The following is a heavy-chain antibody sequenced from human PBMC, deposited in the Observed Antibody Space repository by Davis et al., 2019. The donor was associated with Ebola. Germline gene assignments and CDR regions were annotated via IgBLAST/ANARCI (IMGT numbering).Heavy chain of an antibody. D-gene: IGHD5-12*01. J-gene: IGHJ4*02. CDR3: SVTGYDKTTRLGTFDY. Sequence: SVKVSCKTSGGTFSTYAISWVRQAPGQGLEWMGGIIPVFTTPNYAQKFQGRVTITADESTSTAYMELTSLIYEDTAVYYCSVTGYDKTTRLGTFDYWGQGTQVTVSS. V-gene: IGHV1-69*13. CDR1: GGTFSTYA. CDR2: IIPVFTTP.